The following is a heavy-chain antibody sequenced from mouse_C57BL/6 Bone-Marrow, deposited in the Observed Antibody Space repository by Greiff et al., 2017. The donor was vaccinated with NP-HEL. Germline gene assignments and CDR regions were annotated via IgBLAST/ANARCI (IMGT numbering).Heavy chain of an antibody. Sequence: EVKLQESGGGLVQPKGSLKLSCAASGFSFNTYALNWVRQAPGKGLEWVARIRSKSNNYATYYADSVKDRFTISRDDSERMLYLQMNNVKTEDTAMYYCVRQGVLRRRAWFAYWGQGTLVTVSA. D-gene: IGHD1-1*01. V-gene: IGHV10-1*01. CDR2: IRSKSNNYAT. CDR3: VRQGVLRRRAWFAY. CDR1: GFSFNTYA. J-gene: IGHJ3*01.